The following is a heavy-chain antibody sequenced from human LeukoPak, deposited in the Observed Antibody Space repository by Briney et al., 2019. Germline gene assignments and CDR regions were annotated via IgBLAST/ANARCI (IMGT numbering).Heavy chain of an antibody. CDR1: GGTCSSYA. Sequence: GSSVKVSCKASGGTCSSYAISWVRQAPGQGLEWMGRSIPIFGIANYARKFQGRVTITADKSTSTAYMELSSLRSEDTAVYYCAREGSIAAPTYGMDVWGQGTTVTVSS. CDR3: AREGSIAAPTYGMDV. CDR2: SIPIFGIA. D-gene: IGHD6-6*01. J-gene: IGHJ6*02. V-gene: IGHV1-69*04.